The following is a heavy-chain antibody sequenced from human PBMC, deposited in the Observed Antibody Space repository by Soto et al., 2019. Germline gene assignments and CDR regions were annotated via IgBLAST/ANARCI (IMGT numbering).Heavy chain of an antibody. CDR3: ARQWEVSGYYYGMAV. CDR1: GYTFTSYD. J-gene: IGHJ6*02. D-gene: IGHD3-16*02. Sequence: GASVKVSCKASGYTFTSYDINWVRQATGQGLEWMGWMNPNNGNTGYAQKFQGRVTMTRDTSISTAYMELSSLRSEDTAVYYCARQWEVSGYYYGMAVWGQGTTVTVSS. CDR2: MNPNNGNT. V-gene: IGHV1-8*01.